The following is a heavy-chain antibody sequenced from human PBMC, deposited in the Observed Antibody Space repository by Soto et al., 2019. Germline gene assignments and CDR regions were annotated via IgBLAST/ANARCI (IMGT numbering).Heavy chain of an antibody. Sequence: ETLSLTCPVSGDSITTRYWSWIRQPPGKGLEWIGYVYNTGDNYNPSLMRRASMSLDTSKNLFSLQLRSVTAADTAVYYCAGGDHWRLVDYWGRGNLVTVSS. CDR1: GDSITTRY. V-gene: IGHV4-59*11. CDR2: VYNTGD. J-gene: IGHJ4*02. D-gene: IGHD3-16*01. CDR3: AGGDHWRLVDY.